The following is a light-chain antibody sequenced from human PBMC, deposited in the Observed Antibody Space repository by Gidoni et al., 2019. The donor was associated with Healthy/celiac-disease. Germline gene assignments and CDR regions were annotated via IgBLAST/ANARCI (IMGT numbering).Light chain of an antibody. CDR3: QQSYSTPTT. CDR2: AAP. J-gene: IGKJ5*01. V-gene: IGKV1-39*01. CDR1: QSISSY. Sequence: RVTITCRASQSISSYLHWYQQKPGKAPMLLIYAAPSLQSGVPSRFSGSGSGTDFTLTISILQPEDFATYYCQQSYSTPTTFGQGTKLEIK.